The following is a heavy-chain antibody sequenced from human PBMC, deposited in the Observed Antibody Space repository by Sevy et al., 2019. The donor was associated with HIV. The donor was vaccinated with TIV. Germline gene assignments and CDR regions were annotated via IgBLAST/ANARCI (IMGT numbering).Heavy chain of an antibody. Sequence: GGSLRLSCTSSGFTFGDYAMSWFRQAPGKGLEWVAFIRRNSHEPYGGTTEYAASVKGRFTISRDDSKGLAYLQMNSLKTEDTAVYYCTRALATADTPEYYFDYWGQGILVTVSS. D-gene: IGHD5-12*01. CDR3: TRALATADTPEYYFDY. CDR2: IRRNSHEPYGGTT. V-gene: IGHV3-49*03. J-gene: IGHJ4*02. CDR1: GFTFGDYA.